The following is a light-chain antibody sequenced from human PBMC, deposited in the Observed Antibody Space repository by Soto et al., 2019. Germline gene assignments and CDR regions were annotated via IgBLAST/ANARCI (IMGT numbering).Light chain of an antibody. CDR2: AAS. Sequence: DIQLTQSPSFLAASVLDIVNITRRASRGISSYLAWYQQKPGKAPQLLIYAASTLQSGVPSRFSGSGSGTDFTLTISSLQPEDFATYYCQQNSSTLTWTFGQGTKVDIK. CDR3: QQNSSTLTWT. CDR1: RGISSY. J-gene: IGKJ1*01. V-gene: IGKV1-9*01.